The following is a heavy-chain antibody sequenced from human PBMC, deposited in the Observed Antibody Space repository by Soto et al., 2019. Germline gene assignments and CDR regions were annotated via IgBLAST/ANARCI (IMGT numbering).Heavy chain of an antibody. Sequence: SETLSLTCTVSGGSISSSSYYWGWIRQPPGKGLEWIGSIYYSGSPYYNPSLKSRVTISVDTSKNQFSLKLSSVTAADTAVYYCARLRSNYYYMDVWGKGTTVTVSS. J-gene: IGHJ6*03. CDR3: ARLRSNYYYMDV. V-gene: IGHV4-39*01. CDR1: GGSISSSSYY. CDR2: IYYSGSP.